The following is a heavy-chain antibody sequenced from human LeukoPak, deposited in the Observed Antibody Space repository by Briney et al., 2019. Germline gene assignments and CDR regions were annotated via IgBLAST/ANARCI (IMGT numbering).Heavy chain of an antibody. CDR2: IYYSGSA. CDR1: GGSISSHY. Sequence: SETLSLTCTVSGGSISSHYWSWIRQPPGKGLEWIGYIYYSGSANYNPSLKRRVTISVDTSKNQFSLKLSFVTAADTAVYYCARDLMSSSWYLWFDPWGQGTLVTVSS. D-gene: IGHD6-13*01. J-gene: IGHJ5*02. CDR3: ARDLMSSSWYLWFDP. V-gene: IGHV4-59*11.